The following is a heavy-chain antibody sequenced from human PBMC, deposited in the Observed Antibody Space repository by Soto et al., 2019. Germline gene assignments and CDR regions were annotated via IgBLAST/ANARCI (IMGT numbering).Heavy chain of an antibody. Sequence: GVLRLSCAASGFTFSSYWMHWVRQAPGKGLVWVSRINSDGSSTTYADSVKGRFTISRDNAKNTLYLQMNSLRAEDTAVYYCAREGTYCSGGSCYPHFDYWGQGTLVTVSS. CDR2: INSDGSST. J-gene: IGHJ4*02. V-gene: IGHV3-74*01. CDR1: GFTFSSYW. D-gene: IGHD2-15*01. CDR3: AREGTYCSGGSCYPHFDY.